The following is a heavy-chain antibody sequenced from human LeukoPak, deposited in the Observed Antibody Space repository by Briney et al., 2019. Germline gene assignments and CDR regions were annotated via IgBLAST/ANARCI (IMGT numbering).Heavy chain of an antibody. CDR1: GGSFSGYY. J-gene: IGHJ4*02. CDR3: ARGSWRQLVYPRFDY. D-gene: IGHD6-6*01. Sequence: SETLSLTCAVYGGSFSGYYWSWIRQPPGKGLEGIGEINHSGSTNYNPSLKSRVTISVDTSKNQFSLKLSSVTAADTAVYYCARGSWRQLVYPRFDYWGQGTLVTVSS. V-gene: IGHV4-34*01. CDR2: INHSGST.